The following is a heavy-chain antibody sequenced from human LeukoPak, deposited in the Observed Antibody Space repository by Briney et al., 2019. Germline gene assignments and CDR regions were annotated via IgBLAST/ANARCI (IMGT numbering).Heavy chain of an antibody. J-gene: IGHJ4*02. Sequence: SVKVSCKASGGTFSSYTISWVRQAPGQGLEWMGRIIPILGIANYAQKFQGRATITADKSTSTAYMELSSLRSEDTAVYYCARTLGASYYDFWSGPDPYYFDYWGQGTLVTVSS. CDR2: IIPILGIA. CDR3: ARTLGASYYDFWSGPDPYYFDY. D-gene: IGHD3-3*01. CDR1: GGTFSSYT. V-gene: IGHV1-69*02.